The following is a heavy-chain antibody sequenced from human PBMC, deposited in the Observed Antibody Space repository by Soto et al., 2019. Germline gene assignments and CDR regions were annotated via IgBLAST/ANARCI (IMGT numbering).Heavy chain of an antibody. J-gene: IGHJ4*02. Sequence: GGSLRLSCAASGFTVSGIYMSWVRQAPGKGLEWVSVIYSDGSTYYADSVKGRFTISRDNSKNTVYLQMNSLRAEDTAVYHCAKGRLFKASGSYSDYWGQGTLVTVSS. CDR1: GFTVSGIY. CDR3: AKGRLFKASGSYSDY. D-gene: IGHD1-26*01. CDR2: IYSDGST. V-gene: IGHV3-53*01.